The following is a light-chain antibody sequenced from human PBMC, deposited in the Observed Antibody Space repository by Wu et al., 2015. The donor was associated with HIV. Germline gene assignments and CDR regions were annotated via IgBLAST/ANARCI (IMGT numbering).Light chain of an antibody. Sequence: EIVLTQSPATLALSPGERATLSCRASQSVASAYLAWYQQKPGQAPRLLISGTSNRAAGVPDRFSGSGSGTDFTLSISRLEPGDFALFYCQQYGNSRYSFGQGTKVEIK. J-gene: IGKJ2*03. V-gene: IGKV3-20*01. CDR1: QSVASAY. CDR3: QQYGNSRYS. CDR2: GTS.